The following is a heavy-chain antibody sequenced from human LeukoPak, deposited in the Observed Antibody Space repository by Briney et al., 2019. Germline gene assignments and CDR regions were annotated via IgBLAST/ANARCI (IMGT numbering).Heavy chain of an antibody. CDR1: GGSISSSSYY. CDR3: ARLGYCSSTSCDWFGP. Sequence: PSETLSLTCTVSGGSISSSSYYWGWIRQPPGKGLEWIGSIYYSGSTYYNPSLKSRVTISVDTSKNQFSLKLSSVTAADTAVYYCARLGYCSSTSCDWFGPWGQGTLVTVSS. V-gene: IGHV4-39*01. J-gene: IGHJ5*02. D-gene: IGHD2-2*01. CDR2: IYYSGST.